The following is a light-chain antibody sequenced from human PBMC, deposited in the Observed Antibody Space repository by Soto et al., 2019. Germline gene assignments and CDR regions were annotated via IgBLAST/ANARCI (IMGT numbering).Light chain of an antibody. CDR1: SSDVGGYNY. Sequence: LTQPASVSGSPGQSITISCTGTSSDVGGYNYVSWYQQHPGKAPKLMIYDVSNRPSGVSNRFSGSKSGNTASLTISGLQAEDEADYYCNSYTSSSFYVVGTGAKVTV. CDR3: NSYTSSSFYV. J-gene: IGLJ1*01. V-gene: IGLV2-14*01. CDR2: DVS.